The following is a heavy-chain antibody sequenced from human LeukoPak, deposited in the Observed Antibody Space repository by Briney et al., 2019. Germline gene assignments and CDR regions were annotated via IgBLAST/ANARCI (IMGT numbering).Heavy chain of an antibody. D-gene: IGHD4-17*01. CDR3: ARHVSGDYGWLDV. CDR2: LHHTASA. CDR1: GGPISGYY. J-gene: IGHJ6*02. Sequence: SETLSLTCSVSGGPISGYYLSWLRQAPGKGLEWIGFLHHTASATYNPSLKSRLTISLDTTKNQFSLSLRSVTAAETAVYYCARHVSGDYGWLDVWGQGTTVTVS. V-gene: IGHV4-59*08.